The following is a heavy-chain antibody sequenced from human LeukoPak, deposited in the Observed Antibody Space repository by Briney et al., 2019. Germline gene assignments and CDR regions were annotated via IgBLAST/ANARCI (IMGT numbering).Heavy chain of an antibody. CDR1: GFTFTGYY. CDR2: INPNSGGT. Sequence: ASVKVSCKASGFTFTGYYMHWVRQAPAQGLEWMGWINPNSGGTNYAQKFQGRVTMTRDTSITTAYMELNSLRSDDTAVYYCARDLFYSVSGTYYNVGRVFNYWGQGTLVTVSS. J-gene: IGHJ4*02. CDR3: ARDLFYSVSGTYYNVGRVFNY. V-gene: IGHV1-2*02. D-gene: IGHD3-10*01.